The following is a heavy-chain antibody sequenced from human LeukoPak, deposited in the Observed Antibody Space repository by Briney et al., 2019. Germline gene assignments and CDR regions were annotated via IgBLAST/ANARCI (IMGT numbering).Heavy chain of an antibody. Sequence: AGGSLRLSCAASGFPFSSSAMIWVRQPPGKGLEWVSSIFPSGGEIHYADSVKGRFTIFRDNSKSTLTLQMNSLRAEDTAIYYCATYRQVLLPFESWGQGTLVTVSS. CDR3: ATYRQVLLPFES. D-gene: IGHD2-8*02. CDR2: IFPSGGEI. J-gene: IGHJ4*02. V-gene: IGHV3-23*01. CDR1: GFPFSSSA.